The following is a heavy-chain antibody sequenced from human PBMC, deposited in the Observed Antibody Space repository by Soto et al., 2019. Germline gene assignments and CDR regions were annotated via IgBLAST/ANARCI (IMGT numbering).Heavy chain of an antibody. D-gene: IGHD6-19*01. CDR3: GGGWYGPFDY. Sequence: PSETLSLTCTVSGGSISSYYWSWIRQPPGKGLEWIGYIYYSGSTNYNPSLKSRVTISVDTSKNQFSLKLSSVTAADTAVYYCGGGWYGPFDYWGQGTLVTVSS. J-gene: IGHJ4*02. CDR1: GGSISSYY. V-gene: IGHV4-59*08. CDR2: IYYSGST.